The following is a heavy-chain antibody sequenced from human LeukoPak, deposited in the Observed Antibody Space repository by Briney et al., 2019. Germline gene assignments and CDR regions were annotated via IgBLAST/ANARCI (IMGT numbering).Heavy chain of an antibody. CDR3: TLPWGSGSYYDY. J-gene: IGHJ4*02. CDR2: IKSKTDGGTT. Sequence: GGSLRLSCAASGFAFSNAWLNWVRQAPGKGLEWVGHIKSKTDGGTTDYAAPVKGRFTISRDDSKNTLFLQMNSLKTEDTAVYYCTLPWGSGSYYDYWGQGTLVTVSS. V-gene: IGHV3-15*01. CDR1: GFAFSNAW. D-gene: IGHD3-10*01.